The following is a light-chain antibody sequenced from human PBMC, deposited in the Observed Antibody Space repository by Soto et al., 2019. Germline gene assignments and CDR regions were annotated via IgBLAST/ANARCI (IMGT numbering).Light chain of an antibody. CDR1: QSVSSTY. Sequence: EIVLTQSPGTLSLSPGERATLSCRASQSVSSTYLAWYQRKPGQAPRLLIYGGSSRATGIPDRFSGSGSGTDFTLTIGRLEPEDFAVYYCQQYGTSPRTFGQGTKVEIK. CDR2: GGS. J-gene: IGKJ1*01. V-gene: IGKV3-20*01. CDR3: QQYGTSPRT.